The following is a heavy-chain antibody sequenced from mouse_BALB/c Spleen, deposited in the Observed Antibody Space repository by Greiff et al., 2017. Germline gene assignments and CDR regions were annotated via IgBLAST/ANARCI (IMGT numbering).Heavy chain of an antibody. J-gene: IGHJ3*01. CDR1: GFAFSSYD. CDR3: ASSVTGTSAY. D-gene: IGHD4-1*01. CDR2: ISSGGGST. Sequence: EVHLVESGGGLVKPGGSLKLSCAASGFAFSSYDMSWVRQTPEKRLEWVAYISSGGGSTYYPDTVKGRFTISRDNAKNTLYLQMSSLKSEDTAMYYCASSVTGTSAYWGQGTLVTVSA. V-gene: IGHV5-12-1*01.